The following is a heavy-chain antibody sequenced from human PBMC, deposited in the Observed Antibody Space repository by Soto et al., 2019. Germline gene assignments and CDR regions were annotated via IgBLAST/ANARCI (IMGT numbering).Heavy chain of an antibody. V-gene: IGHV4-30-4*01. J-gene: IGHJ4*02. CDR3: ARGIYSTSSFFDS. D-gene: IGHD6-6*01. Sequence: SETLSLTCTVSGDSISTADYYWNWIRQPPGKGLEWIGYIYYSGNTYYIPSLKSRVTISVDTSKNQISLKLDSVTAADTAVYYCARGIYSTSSFFDSWGQGTLVTVSS. CDR2: IYYSGNT. CDR1: GDSISTADYY.